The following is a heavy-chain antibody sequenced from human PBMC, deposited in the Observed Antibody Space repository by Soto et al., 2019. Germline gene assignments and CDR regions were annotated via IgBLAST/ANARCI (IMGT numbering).Heavy chain of an antibody. CDR3: ARGSVVVVPALYYYYGMDV. D-gene: IGHD2-2*01. J-gene: IGHJ6*02. CDR2: IIPIFGTA. CDR1: GGTFSSYA. Sequence: SVKVSCKASGGTFSSYAISWVRQAPGQGLEWMGGIIPIFGTANYAQKFQGRVTMTADESTSTAYMELSSLGSEDTAVYYCARGSVVVVPALYYYYGMDVWGQGTTVTVSS. V-gene: IGHV1-69*13.